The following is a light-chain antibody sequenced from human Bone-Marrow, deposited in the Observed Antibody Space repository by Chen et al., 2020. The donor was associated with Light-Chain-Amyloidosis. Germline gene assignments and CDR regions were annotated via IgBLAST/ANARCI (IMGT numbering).Light chain of an antibody. V-gene: IGLV3-21*02. CDR3: QVWDRSSDRPV. CDR1: NIGSTS. J-gene: IGLJ3*02. Sequence: SYVLTQPSSVSVAPGQTATIACGGHNIGSTSVHWYQQTPGQAPLLVVYDDSDRPSGIPERLSGSKSGNTATLTISRVEAGDEADYYCQVWDRSSDRPVFGGGTKLTVL. CDR2: DDS.